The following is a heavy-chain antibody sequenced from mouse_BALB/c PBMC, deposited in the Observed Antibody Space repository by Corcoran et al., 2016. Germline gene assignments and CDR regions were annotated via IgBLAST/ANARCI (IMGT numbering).Heavy chain of an antibody. CDR2: ISYDGSN. V-gene: IGHV3-6*02. J-gene: IGHJ2*01. CDR3: ARVTAYYFDY. Sequence: DVQLQESGPGLVKPSQSLSLTCSVTGYSITSGYYWNWIRQFPGNKLEWMGYISYDGSNNYNPSLKNRISITRDTSKNQFFLKLNSVTTEDTATYYCARVTAYYFDYWGQGTTLTVSS. CDR1: GYSITSGYY. D-gene: IGHD4-1*01.